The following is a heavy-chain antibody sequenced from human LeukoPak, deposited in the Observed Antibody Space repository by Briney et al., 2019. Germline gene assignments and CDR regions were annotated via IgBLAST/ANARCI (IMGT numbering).Heavy chain of an antibody. J-gene: IGHJ4*02. D-gene: IGHD3-10*01. Sequence: GGSLRLSCAASGFTFSSYGMHWVRQAPGKGLEWVAVISYDGSNKYYTDSVNGRFTISRDNSKNALFLQMNSLGAEDTAVYYCAKEGYYGSGSFPDYWGQGTLVTVSS. V-gene: IGHV3-30*18. CDR3: AKEGYYGSGSFPDY. CDR2: ISYDGSNK. CDR1: GFTFSSYG.